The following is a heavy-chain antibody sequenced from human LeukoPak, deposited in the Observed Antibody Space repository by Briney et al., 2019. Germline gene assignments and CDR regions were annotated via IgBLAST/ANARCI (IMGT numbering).Heavy chain of an antibody. CDR2: ISTDGSRP. CDR1: GFTFSSHW. CDR3: ARDQYDTWSRRGNFDS. Sequence: PGGSLRLSCAASGFTFSSHWMHWVRQAPGKGLVWVSGISTDGSRPRYADSVNGRFTISRDNAKNTLYLQMNSLRAEDTAVFYCARDQYDTWSRRGNFDSWGQGTLVIVSS. J-gene: IGHJ4*02. V-gene: IGHV3-74*01. D-gene: IGHD3-3*01.